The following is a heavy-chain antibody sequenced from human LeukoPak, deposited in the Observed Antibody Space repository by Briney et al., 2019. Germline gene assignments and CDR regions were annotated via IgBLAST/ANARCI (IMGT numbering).Heavy chain of an antibody. J-gene: IGHJ4*02. Sequence: ASVKVSCKASGYTFTSYGISWVRQAPGQGLEWMGWISAYNGNTNYAQKLQGRVTMTTDTSTSTVYMELRSLRSDDTAVYYCARSTIGYCSGGSCYSLDYFDYWGQGTLVTVSS. CDR2: ISAYNGNT. D-gene: IGHD2-15*01. CDR1: GYTFTSYG. CDR3: ARSTIGYCSGGSCYSLDYFDY. V-gene: IGHV1-18*01.